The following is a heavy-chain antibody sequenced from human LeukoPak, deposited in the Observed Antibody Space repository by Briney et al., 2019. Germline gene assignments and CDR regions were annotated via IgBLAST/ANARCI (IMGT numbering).Heavy chain of an antibody. D-gene: IGHD3-9*01. CDR1: GFTFSSYA. CDR3: ARDLDRVGDYDILTGYYDY. J-gene: IGHJ4*02. Sequence: GGSLRLSCAASGFTFSSYAMHWVRQAPGKGLEYVSAISSNGGSTYYANSVKGRFTISRDNSKNTLYLQMGSLRAEDMAVYYCARDLDRVGDYDILTGYYDYWGQGTLVTVSP. V-gene: IGHV3-64*01. CDR2: ISSNGGST.